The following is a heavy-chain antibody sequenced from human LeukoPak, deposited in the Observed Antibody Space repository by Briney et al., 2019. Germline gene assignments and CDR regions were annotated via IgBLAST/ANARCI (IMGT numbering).Heavy chain of an antibody. J-gene: IGHJ4*02. V-gene: IGHV2-5*02. CDR2: IYWDDDK. CDR1: GFSLSTSGVG. CDR3: AHSGVVVPVKIYYFDY. Sequence: SGPTLVNPTQTLTLTCTFSGFSLSTSGVGVGWIRQPPGKALEWLALIYWDDDKRHSPSLKSRLTITKDTSKNQVVLTMTNMDPVDTATYYCAHSGVVVPVKIYYFDYWGQGTLVTVSS. D-gene: IGHD2-2*01.